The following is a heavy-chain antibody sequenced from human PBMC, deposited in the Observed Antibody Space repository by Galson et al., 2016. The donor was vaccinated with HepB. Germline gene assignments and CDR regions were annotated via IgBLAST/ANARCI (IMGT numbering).Heavy chain of an antibody. V-gene: IGHV3-30*03. Sequence: SLRLSCAASGFTFSGFGMHWVRQAPGKGLEWMAMISHDGSATYYLDSVKGRFSVSRDISKNTLYLEMNHLRPDDTAVYYCARDFRSGWTNWFDPWGQGTLVTVSS. CDR1: GFTFSGFG. CDR3: ARDFRSGWTNWFDP. J-gene: IGHJ5*02. D-gene: IGHD6-19*01. CDR2: ISHDGSAT.